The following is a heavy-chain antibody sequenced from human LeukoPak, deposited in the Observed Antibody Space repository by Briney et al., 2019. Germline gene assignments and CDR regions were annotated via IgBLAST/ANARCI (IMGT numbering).Heavy chain of an antibody. CDR2: INPSGGST. CDR1: GYTFTSYD. Sequence: GASVKVSCKASGYTFTSYDMHWVRQAPGQGLEWMGIINPSGGSTSYAQIFQGRVTMTRDTSTGTVYMGLSSLRSEDTAVYYCARGGSSWYRGPFQHWGQGTLVTVSS. D-gene: IGHD6-13*01. J-gene: IGHJ1*01. V-gene: IGHV1-46*01. CDR3: ARGGSSWYRGPFQH.